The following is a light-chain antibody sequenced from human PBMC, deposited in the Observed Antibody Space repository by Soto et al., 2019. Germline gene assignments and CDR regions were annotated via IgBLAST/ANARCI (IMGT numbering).Light chain of an antibody. Sequence: DIELTQSPSSMSASLGDKITITCRASQVIFNYLAWFQQKPGQAPKLLIYDASTLKVGVPSRFSGSRSGTDFTLTISSLQPEDVATYYCQKYDSAPRTFGQGTKV. CDR2: DAS. V-gene: IGKV1-27*01. CDR1: QVIFNY. J-gene: IGKJ1*01. CDR3: QKYDSAPRT.